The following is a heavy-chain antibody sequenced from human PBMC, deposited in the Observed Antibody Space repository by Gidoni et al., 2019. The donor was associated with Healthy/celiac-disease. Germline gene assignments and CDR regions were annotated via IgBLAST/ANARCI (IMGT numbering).Heavy chain of an antibody. CDR2: IIPIFGTA. J-gene: IGHJ5*02. V-gene: IGHV1-69*01. Sequence: QVQLVQSGAEVKKPGSSVKVSCKASGGTFSSYAISWVRQAPGQGLEWMGGIIPIFGTANYAQKFQGRVTITADESTSTAYMELSSLRSEDTAVYYCARDRGIAAAGKDGGENYSSGWYVYWFDPWGQGTLVTVSS. CDR3: ARDRGIAAAGKDGGENYSSGWYVYWFDP. D-gene: IGHD6-13*01. CDR1: GGTFSSYA.